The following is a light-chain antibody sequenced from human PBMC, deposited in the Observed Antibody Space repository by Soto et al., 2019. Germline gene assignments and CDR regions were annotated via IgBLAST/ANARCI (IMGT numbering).Light chain of an antibody. Sequence: EIVLTQSPATLSLSPGEGAALSCRASQSVSDFLAWYQQKPGQVPRLLISEASRRATGIPARFSGSGSGTDFTLVISSLEPEDFAVYYCQQRYNWPWTFGQGAKVEI. V-gene: IGKV3-11*01. CDR1: QSVSDF. J-gene: IGKJ1*01. CDR2: EAS. CDR3: QQRYNWPWT.